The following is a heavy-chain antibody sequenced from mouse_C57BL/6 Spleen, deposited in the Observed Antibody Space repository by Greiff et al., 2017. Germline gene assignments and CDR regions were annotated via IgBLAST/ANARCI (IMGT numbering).Heavy chain of an antibody. CDR2: INPNNGGT. D-gene: IGHD3-1*01. CDR1: GYTFTDYY. J-gene: IGHJ2*01. Sequence: VQLQQSGPELVKPGASVKISCKASGYTFTDYYMNWVKQSHGKSLEWIGEINPNNGGTSYNQKFKGKATLTVDKSSITAYMELRSLTSEDSAVYYCVGLYFDYWGQGTTLTVSS. CDR3: VGLYFDY. V-gene: IGHV1-26*01.